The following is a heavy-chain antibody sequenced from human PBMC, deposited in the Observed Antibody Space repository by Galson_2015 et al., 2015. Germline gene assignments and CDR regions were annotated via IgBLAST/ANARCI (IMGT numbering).Heavy chain of an antibody. J-gene: IGHJ5*02. CDR1: GYTFTGYY. CDR2: INPNSGGT. V-gene: IGHV1-2*06. Sequence: SVKVSCKASGYTFTGYYMHWVRQAPGQGLEWMGRINPNSGGTNYAQKFQGRVTMTRDTSASTAYMELSSLRSEDTAVYYCARSPRSSSGWYSGWFDPWGQGTLVTVSS. D-gene: IGHD6-19*01. CDR3: ARSPRSSSGWYSGWFDP.